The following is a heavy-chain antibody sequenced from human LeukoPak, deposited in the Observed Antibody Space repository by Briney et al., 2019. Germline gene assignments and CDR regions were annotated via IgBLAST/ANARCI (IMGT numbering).Heavy chain of an antibody. Sequence: GGSLRLPCAASGFTFSSYAMHWVRQAPGKGLEWVAVISYDGSNKYYADSVKGRFTISRDNSKNTLYLQMNSLRAEDTAVYYCARARGYYDSSGYIYWGQGTLVTVSS. D-gene: IGHD3-22*01. CDR3: ARARGYYDSSGYIY. CDR1: GFTFSSYA. CDR2: ISYDGSNK. J-gene: IGHJ4*02. V-gene: IGHV3-30*04.